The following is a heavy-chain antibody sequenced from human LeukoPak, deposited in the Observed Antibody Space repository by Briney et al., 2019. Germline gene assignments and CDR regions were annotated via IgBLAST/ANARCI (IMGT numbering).Heavy chain of an antibody. Sequence: GGSLRLSCAASGFTFSSYAMHWVRQAPGKGLEWVAVISYDGSNKYYADSVKGRFTISRDNSKNTLYLQMNSLRAEDTAVYYCAKEPSYSGSYPKDWGQGTLVTVSS. CDR1: GFTFSSYA. V-gene: IGHV3-30*04. CDR3: AKEPSYSGSYPKD. CDR2: ISYDGSNK. D-gene: IGHD1-26*01. J-gene: IGHJ4*02.